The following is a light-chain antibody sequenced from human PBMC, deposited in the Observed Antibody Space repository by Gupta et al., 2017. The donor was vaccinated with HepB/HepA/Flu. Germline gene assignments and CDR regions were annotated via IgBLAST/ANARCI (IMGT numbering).Light chain of an antibody. CDR2: KAS. V-gene: IGKV1-5*03. J-gene: IGKJ1*01. Sequence: DIQMTPSPSTLSASVGDRVTITCRASQSISSWLAWYQQKAGKAPKLLIYKASSLESGVPSRFSGSGSGTEFTLTISSLQPDDFATYYCQQYNSYSSTFGQGTKVEIK. CDR3: QQYNSYSST. CDR1: QSISSW.